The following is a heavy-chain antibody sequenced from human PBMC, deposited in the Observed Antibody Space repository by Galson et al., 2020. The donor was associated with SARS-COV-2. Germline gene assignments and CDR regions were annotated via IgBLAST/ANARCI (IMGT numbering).Heavy chain of an antibody. CDR3: TRVTSGLAVAGTPGY. CDR1: GFTFGDYA. CDR2: IRSKAYGGTT. J-gene: IGHJ4*02. D-gene: IGHD6-19*01. V-gene: IGHV3-49*03. Sequence: GGSLRLSCTASGFTFGDYAMSWFRQTPGKGLEWVGFIRSKAYGGTTEYAASVKGRFTISRDDSKSIAYLQMNSLKTEDTAVYYCTRVTSGLAVAGTPGYWGQGTLVTVSS.